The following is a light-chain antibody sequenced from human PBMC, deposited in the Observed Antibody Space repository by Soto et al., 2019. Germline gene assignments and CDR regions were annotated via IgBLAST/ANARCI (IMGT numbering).Light chain of an antibody. CDR3: SSYTGSSTYA. CDR2: DVS. Sequence: QSALTQPASVSGSPGQSITISCTGTSSDVGGYNYVSWYQQYPGKAPKLMIYDVSNRPSGVSIRFSGSKSGNTASLTISGLQAEDEADYYCSSYTGSSTYAFGTGTKLTVL. V-gene: IGLV2-14*03. J-gene: IGLJ1*01. CDR1: SSDVGGYNY.